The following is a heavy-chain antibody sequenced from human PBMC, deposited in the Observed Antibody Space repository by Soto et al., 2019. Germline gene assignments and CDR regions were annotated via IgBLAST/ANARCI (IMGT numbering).Heavy chain of an antibody. J-gene: IGHJ4*02. CDR3: ARLLTGRVADY. CDR1: GFTVSSNY. V-gene: IGHV3-53*04. Sequence: EVQLVESGGGLVQPGGSLRLSCAASGFTVSSNYISWVRQAPGKGLEWVSVIYSGGSTYYADSVKGRFTISRHNSKNTLYLQMNSLRAEDTAVYYCARLLTGRVADYWGQGTLVTVSS. CDR2: IYSGGST. D-gene: IGHD1-26*01.